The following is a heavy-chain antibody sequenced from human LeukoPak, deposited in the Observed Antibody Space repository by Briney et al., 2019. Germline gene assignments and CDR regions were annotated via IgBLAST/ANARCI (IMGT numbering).Heavy chain of an antibody. J-gene: IGHJ4*02. CDR2: TYYRSKWNY. CDR1: GYSVSSKSSA. Sequence: SQTLSLTCAISGYSVSSKSSAWNWIRQSPSRGLEWLGRTYYRSKWNYDYALAVKSRVTINPDTSKNQFSLQLKSVTPEDTAVYYCARNSADLDFWGQGILVTVSS. CDR3: ARNSADLDF. D-gene: IGHD1-26*01. V-gene: IGHV6-1*01.